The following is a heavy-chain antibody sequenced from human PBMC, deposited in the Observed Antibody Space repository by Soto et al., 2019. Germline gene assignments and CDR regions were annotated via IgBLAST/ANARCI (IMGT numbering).Heavy chain of an antibody. Sequence: ASVKVSCKASGYTLNIYGISWVRQAPGQGLEWMGWISPYNDNKKYAQNFQGRVTMTTDTFTSTAYMELRSLRSDDTAVYYCARELSALGTIDFWGQGTLVTVSS. CDR2: ISPYNDNK. CDR3: ARELSALGTIDF. V-gene: IGHV1-18*01. J-gene: IGHJ4*02. CDR1: GYTLNIYG. D-gene: IGHD1-7*01.